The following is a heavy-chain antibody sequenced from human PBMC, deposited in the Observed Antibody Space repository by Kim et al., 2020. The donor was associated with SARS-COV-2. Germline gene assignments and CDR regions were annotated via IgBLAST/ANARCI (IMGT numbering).Heavy chain of an antibody. D-gene: IGHD7-27*01. CDR2: GNIQ. CDR3: ATGPTIDY. V-gene: IGHV3-64*02. Sequence: GNIQFYADSVEGRFTISRDVSKRTVYLHMASLRSDDTAVYYCATGPTIDYWGLGTLVTVSS. J-gene: IGHJ4*02.